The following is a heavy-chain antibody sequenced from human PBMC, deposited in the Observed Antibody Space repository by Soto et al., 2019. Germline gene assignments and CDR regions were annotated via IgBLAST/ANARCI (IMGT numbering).Heavy chain of an antibody. Sequence: QLLESGGGLIQPGGSLRLSCAASEFTFSAYAMSWVRQAPGKGPEWVAEVSGGGGSIYYADSVKGRFSISRDNSKNMLFLQMDSLGVADTAVYYCAKEYTKMIRGANRHHYYGLDVWGQGTTVIVSS. CDR1: EFTFSAYA. CDR2: VSGGGGSI. CDR3: AKEYTKMIRGANRHHYYGLDV. V-gene: IGHV3-23*01. D-gene: IGHD3-10*01. J-gene: IGHJ6*02.